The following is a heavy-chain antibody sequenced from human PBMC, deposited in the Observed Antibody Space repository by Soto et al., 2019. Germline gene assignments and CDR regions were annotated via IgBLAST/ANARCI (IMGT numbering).Heavy chain of an antibody. CDR2: INAGNGNT. V-gene: IGHV1-3*01. CDR3: KSSHIFYGNNGSYFDGIDI. Sequence: ASVKVSCKASGYTFTSYAMHWVRQAPGQRLEWMGWINAGNGNTKYSQKFQGRVTITRDTSASTAYMELSSLRSEDTAVYYCKSSHIFYGNNGSYFDGIDIWGQGTMVTVSS. CDR1: GYTFTSYA. D-gene: IGHD2-8*01. J-gene: IGHJ6*02.